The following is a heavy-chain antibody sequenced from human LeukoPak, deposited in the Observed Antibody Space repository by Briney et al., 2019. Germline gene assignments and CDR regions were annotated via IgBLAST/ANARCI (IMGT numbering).Heavy chain of an antibody. D-gene: IGHD1-20*01. CDR2: ISSSGSTI. V-gene: IGHV3-11*04. CDR1: GFTFSDYY. Sequence: GGSLRLSCAASGFTFSDYYMSWIPQAPGKGLEWVSYISSSGSTIYYADSVKGRFTISRDNAKHSLYLQLNSLRAEHTAVYYCARCNWNDEGYWGQGTLVTVSS. CDR3: ARCNWNDEGY. J-gene: IGHJ4*02.